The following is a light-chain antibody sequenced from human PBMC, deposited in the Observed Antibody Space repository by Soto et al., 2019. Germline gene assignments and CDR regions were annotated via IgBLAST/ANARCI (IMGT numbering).Light chain of an antibody. CDR2: SIS. J-gene: IGKJ1*01. CDR3: QHYQNSRT. V-gene: IGKV3-20*01. Sequence: IVLTQSPATLSLSPGERATLSCRASQTITGRSLAWYQQKPGQAPRLLVTSISNRATGIPDRFSGSGSGADFTLTISRLEPEDFAVYYCQHYQNSRTFGRGT. CDR1: QTITGRS.